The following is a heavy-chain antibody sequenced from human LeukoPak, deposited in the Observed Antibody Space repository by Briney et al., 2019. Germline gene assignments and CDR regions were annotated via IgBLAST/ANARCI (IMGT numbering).Heavy chain of an antibody. Sequence: GRSLRLSCAASGFTFDDYAMHWVRQAPGKGLGWVSGISWNSGSIGYADSVKGRFTISRDNAKNSLYLQMNSLRAEDTALYYCARVSSGTGYYYYYMDVWGKGTTVTVSS. CDR2: ISWNSGSI. V-gene: IGHV3-9*01. CDR3: ARVSSGTGYYYYYMDV. J-gene: IGHJ6*03. D-gene: IGHD3-10*01. CDR1: GFTFDDYA.